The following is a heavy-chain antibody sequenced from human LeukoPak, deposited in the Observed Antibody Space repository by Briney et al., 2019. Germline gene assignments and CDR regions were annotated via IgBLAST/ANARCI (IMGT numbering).Heavy chain of an antibody. CDR1: GFTFSSYW. V-gene: IGHV3-7*03. CDR2: IKQEGSEK. D-gene: IGHD6-19*01. CDR3: ARGPVFGSFDY. J-gene: IGHJ4*02. Sequence: GGSLRLSCAASGFTFSSYWVTWVREAPGEGLEWVANIKQEGSEKYYVDSVKGRFTISRDNAKNSLYLQMNSLRAEDTAVYYCARGPVFGSFDYWGQGTLVTVSS.